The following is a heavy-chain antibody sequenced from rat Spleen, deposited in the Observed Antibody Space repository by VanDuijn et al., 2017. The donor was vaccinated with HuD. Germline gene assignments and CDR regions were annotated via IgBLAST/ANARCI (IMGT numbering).Heavy chain of an antibody. CDR3: ATAGTRVSRFAY. CDR2: IQSGGST. D-gene: IGHD1-4*01. Sequence: QVQLMESGPGLVQPSETLSLTCTVSGFSLTSYNVHWVRQPPGKGLEWMGRIQSGGSTDYNSALKSRLSISRDTSKSQVFLKMSSLQTEDTATYHCATAGTRVSRFAYWGQGTLVTVSS. CDR1: GFSLTSYN. V-gene: IGHV2-45*01. J-gene: IGHJ3*01.